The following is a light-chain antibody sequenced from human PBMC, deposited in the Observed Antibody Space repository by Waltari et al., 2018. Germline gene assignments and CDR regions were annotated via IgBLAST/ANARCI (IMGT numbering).Light chain of an antibody. J-gene: IGKJ4*01. CDR2: GAS. V-gene: IGKV1-16*02. Sequence: DIKLTQSPSSLSAFVAARVTIPCRPGQGISNYLPCFQQKPGKAPKSLIYGASILEGGVPSKFSGSGSGTDFTLTISSPQPEDFATYYCQQYKSYPLTFGGGTKVEIK. CDR1: QGISNY. CDR3: QQYKSYPLT.